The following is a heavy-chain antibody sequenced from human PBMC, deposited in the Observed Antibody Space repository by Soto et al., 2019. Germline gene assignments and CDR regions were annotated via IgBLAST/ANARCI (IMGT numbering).Heavy chain of an antibody. D-gene: IGHD3-16*01. CDR3: ALTGGFAPVYGFDV. CDR2: IYLGDSDT. CDR1: GYDFVTIW. Sequence: GESLKISCSGHGYDFVTIWIGWVRQRPGKGLEWMGIIYLGDSDTRYRPSFEGQVTLSADRSTRTVFLEWSFLKTSATAMYFCALTGGFAPVYGFDVWGQGTSVTVSS. J-gene: IGHJ6*02. V-gene: IGHV5-51*01.